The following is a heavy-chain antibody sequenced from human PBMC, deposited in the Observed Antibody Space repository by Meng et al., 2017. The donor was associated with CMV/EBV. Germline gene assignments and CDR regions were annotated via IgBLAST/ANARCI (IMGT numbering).Heavy chain of an antibody. D-gene: IGHD2-2*02. CDR2: IIPILGIA. CDR1: FSSYT. J-gene: IGHJ5*02. CDR3: ARDIDIVVVPAAIVGLDP. V-gene: IGHV1-69*04. Sequence: FSSYTISWVRQAPGQGPEWMGRIIPILGIANYAQKFQGRVTITADKSTSTAYMELSSLRSEDTAVYYCARDIDIVVVPAAIVGLDPWGQGTLVTVSS.